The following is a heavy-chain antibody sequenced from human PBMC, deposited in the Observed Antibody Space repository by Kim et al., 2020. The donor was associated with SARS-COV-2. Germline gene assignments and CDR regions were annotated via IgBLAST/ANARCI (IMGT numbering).Heavy chain of an antibody. Sequence: SETLSLTCSISGGSISKSRSYWGWIRQPPGKGLEWIGSIYYMGSTYYNPSLKSRVTISIDMSKNQLSLKLSSVTAADTAVYYCVTRAENFYVEIDCWGQGTLVTVSS. V-gene: IGHV4-39*01. J-gene: IGHJ4*02. CDR2: IYYMGST. CDR3: VTRAENFYVEIDC. CDR1: GGSISKSRSY. D-gene: IGHD3-16*01.